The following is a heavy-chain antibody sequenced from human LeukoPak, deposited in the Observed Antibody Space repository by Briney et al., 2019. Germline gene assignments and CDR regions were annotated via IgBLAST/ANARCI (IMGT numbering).Heavy chain of an antibody. CDR3: ASRNIVVVTATHWYFDL. D-gene: IGHD2-21*02. CDR2: IYYSGST. Sequence: PSETLSLTCTVSGGSISSYYWSWIRQPPGKGLEWIGYIYYSGSTNYNPSLKSRVTISVDTSKSQFSLKLSTVTAADTAVYYCASRNIVVVTATHWYFDLWGRGTLVTVSS. CDR1: GGSISSYY. V-gene: IGHV4-59*08. J-gene: IGHJ2*01.